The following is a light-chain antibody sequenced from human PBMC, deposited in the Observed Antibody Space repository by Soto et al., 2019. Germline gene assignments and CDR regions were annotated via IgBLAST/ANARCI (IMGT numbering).Light chain of an antibody. J-gene: IGLJ2*01. CDR3: RSYDTGRSSLV. V-gene: IGLV1-40*01. CDR1: SSNIGAGYH. CDR2: ADN. Sequence: QSVLTQPPSVSGSPGQTITMSCTGSSSNIGAGYHVPWYHQVPGEAPRLLIYADNNRPSGVPDRFSASKSGTSASLAITGRQGEDEDNYYCRSYDTGRSSLVFGAGTKLTVL.